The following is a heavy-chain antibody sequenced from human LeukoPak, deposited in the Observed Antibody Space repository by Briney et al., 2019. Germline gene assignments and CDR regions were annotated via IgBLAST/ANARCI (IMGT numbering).Heavy chain of an antibody. V-gene: IGHV3-23*01. CDR2: ITGSGGHT. CDR1: GFTFNNYA. D-gene: IGHD2-21*02. J-gene: IGHJ6*03. Sequence: GGSLRLSCEASGFTFNNYALAWVRQSPGKGLESVSGITGSGGHTYYAHSVKGRFTISRDNSKNTLYLQMYSLRAEDTAVYYCTKDLTDFHYYYTDVWGKGTTVIVSS. CDR3: TKDLTDFHYYYTDV.